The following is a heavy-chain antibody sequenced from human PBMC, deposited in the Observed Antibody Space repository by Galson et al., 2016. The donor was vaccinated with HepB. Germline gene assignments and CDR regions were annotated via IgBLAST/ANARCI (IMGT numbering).Heavy chain of an antibody. CDR1: GFSFHRFG. D-gene: IGHD3-22*01. V-gene: IGHV3-33*01. Sequence: SLRLSCAASGFSFHRFGMHWVRQAPGKRLEWVAVIWYDGSESEYLDSVQGRFTVSRDNSKKTLYLQMDSLRNHDTAVYYCARLHYYDSTVYGGPEYWGQGALVTVSS. CDR3: ARLHYYDSTVYGGPEY. J-gene: IGHJ4*02. CDR2: IWYDGSES.